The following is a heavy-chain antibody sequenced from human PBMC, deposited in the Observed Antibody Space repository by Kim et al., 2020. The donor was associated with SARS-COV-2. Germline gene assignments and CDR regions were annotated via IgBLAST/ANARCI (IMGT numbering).Heavy chain of an antibody. V-gene: IGHV3-7*01. Sequence: GGSLRLSCVASGFTFTNYWMSWVRQAPGKGLEWVANVKPEGSEKYYVDSVKGLFAISRDNAKNSLYLKMNSLRAEDTGVHYCGSSAEWGQGTLVTVSS. CDR1: GFTFTNYW. CDR2: VKPEGSEK. J-gene: IGHJ4*02. CDR3: GSSAE.